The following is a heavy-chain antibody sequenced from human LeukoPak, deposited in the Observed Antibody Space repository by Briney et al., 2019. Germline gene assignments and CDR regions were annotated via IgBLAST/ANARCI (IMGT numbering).Heavy chain of an antibody. CDR3: ARSPSRYDILTGYYTRHFDY. D-gene: IGHD3-9*01. Sequence: SETLSLTCAVSGGSISSSNWWSWVRQPPGKGLEWIGEIYHSGSTNYNPSLKSRVTISVDKSKNQFSLKLSSVTAADTAVYYCARSPSRYDILTGYYTRHFDYWGRGTLVTVSS. CDR2: IYHSGST. J-gene: IGHJ4*02. V-gene: IGHV4-4*02. CDR1: GGSISSSNW.